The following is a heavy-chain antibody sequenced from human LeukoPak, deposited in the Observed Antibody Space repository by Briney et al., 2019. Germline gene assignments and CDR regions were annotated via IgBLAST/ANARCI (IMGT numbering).Heavy chain of an antibody. D-gene: IGHD3-10*01. CDR2: IYYSGST. Sequence: SQTLSLTCTVSGGSISSGGYYWSWIRQHPGKGLEWIGYIYYSGSTYYNPSLKSRVTISVDTSKNQFSLKLSSVTAADTAVYYCASSYYYGSGSDDAFDIWGQGTMVTVSS. CDR3: ASSYYYGSGSDDAFDI. CDR1: GGSISSGGYY. V-gene: IGHV4-31*03. J-gene: IGHJ3*02.